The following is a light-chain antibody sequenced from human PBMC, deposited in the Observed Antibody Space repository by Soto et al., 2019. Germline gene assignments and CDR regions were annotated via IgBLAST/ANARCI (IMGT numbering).Light chain of an antibody. J-gene: IGLJ1*01. V-gene: IGLV1-44*01. CDR1: SSNIGSNT. Sequence: QAVVTQPPSASGTPGQRVTISCSGSSSNIGSNTVNWYQQLPGTAPKLLIYNNNQRPSGVPDRFSGSKSGTSASLAISGLQSEDEADYYCAAWDDSLNGLVFGTGTK. CDR2: NNN. CDR3: AAWDDSLNGLV.